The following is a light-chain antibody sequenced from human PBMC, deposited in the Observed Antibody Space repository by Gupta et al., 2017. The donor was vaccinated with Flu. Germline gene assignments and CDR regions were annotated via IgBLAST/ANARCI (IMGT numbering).Light chain of an antibody. Sequence: QSVLTQPPSVSAAPGQKVTISCSGSNSNIGSKGVSWYQQLPGTAPKLLIYDNNKRPSGIPDRFSGSKSGASATLGITGLQTGDEADYYCGTWDSSLSPVVFGGGTKLTVL. CDR1: NSNIGSKG. CDR2: DNN. V-gene: IGLV1-51*01. CDR3: GTWDSSLSPVV. J-gene: IGLJ2*01.